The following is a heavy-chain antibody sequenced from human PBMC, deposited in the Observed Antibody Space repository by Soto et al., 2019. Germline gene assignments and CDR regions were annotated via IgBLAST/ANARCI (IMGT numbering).Heavy chain of an antibody. V-gene: IGHV6-1*01. CDR2: TYYRSKWYN. J-gene: IGHJ6*02. Sequence: PSQTLALPCAISGDSVSSNSAAWNVIRQSPSRGLEWLGRTYYRSKWYNDYAVSVKSRITINPDTSKSQFSLQLNSVTPEDTAVYYCARSIPHVDVWGQGTTVTVSS. CDR1: GDSVSSNSAA. CDR3: ARSIPHVDV.